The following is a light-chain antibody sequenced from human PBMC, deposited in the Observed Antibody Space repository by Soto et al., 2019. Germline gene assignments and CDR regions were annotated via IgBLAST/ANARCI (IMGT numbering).Light chain of an antibody. J-gene: IGLJ3*02. V-gene: IGLV1-47*02. Sequence: QAVVTQPPSASGTPGQRVTISCSGSSSNIGSHYVYWYQQLPGTAPKLLIYSNNQRPSGVPDRFSGSKSGTSASLAISGLRSEDEADYYCAAWDDSLSGHWVFGGGTKLTVL. CDR2: SNN. CDR3: AAWDDSLSGHWV. CDR1: SSNIGSHY.